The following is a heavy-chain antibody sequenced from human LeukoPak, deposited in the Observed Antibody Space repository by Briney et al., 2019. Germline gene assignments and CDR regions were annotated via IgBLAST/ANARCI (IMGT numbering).Heavy chain of an antibody. J-gene: IGHJ4*02. CDR3: AKDQEFAWYDQSSLDY. Sequence: GGSLRLSCAASGFTFSSYAMSWVRQAPGKGLEWVSAISGSGGSTYYADSVKGRFTISRDNSKNTLYLQMNSLRAEDTAVYYCAKDQEFAWYDQSSLDYWGQGTLVTVSS. V-gene: IGHV3-23*01. D-gene: IGHD6-13*01. CDR2: ISGSGGST. CDR1: GFTFSSYA.